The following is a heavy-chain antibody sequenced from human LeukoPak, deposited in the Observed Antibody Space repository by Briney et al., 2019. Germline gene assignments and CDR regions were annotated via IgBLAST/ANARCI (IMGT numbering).Heavy chain of an antibody. V-gene: IGHV5-51*01. J-gene: IGHJ4*02. CDR1: GYNFPIYW. CDR3: ATRGYGSGSYYNLGSY. D-gene: IGHD3-10*01. Sequence: GESLKISCQGSGYNFPIYWIGWVRQMPGKGLEWMGIIYPGDSDTRYSPSFQGQVTISADKSISTAYLQWSSLKASDTAMYYCATRGYGSGSYYNLGSYWGQGTLVTVSS. CDR2: IYPGDSDT.